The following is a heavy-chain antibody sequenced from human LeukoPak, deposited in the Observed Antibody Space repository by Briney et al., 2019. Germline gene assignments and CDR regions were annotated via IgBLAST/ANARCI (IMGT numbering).Heavy chain of an antibody. J-gene: IGHJ4*02. CDR2: VSAYNGNT. CDR3: AIRGCSGGSCYIDY. V-gene: IGHV1-18*01. D-gene: IGHD2-15*01. CDR1: GYTFYYYG. Sequence: ASVKVSCKASGYTFYYYGISWVRQAPGQGLEWMGWVSAYNGNTNYAQKFQGRVTMTRNTSISTAYMELSSLRSEDTAVYYCAIRGCSGGSCYIDYWGQGTLVTVSS.